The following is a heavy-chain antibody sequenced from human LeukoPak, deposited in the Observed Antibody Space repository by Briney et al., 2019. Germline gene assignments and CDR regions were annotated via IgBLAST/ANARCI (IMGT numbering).Heavy chain of an antibody. CDR2: IKQDGSET. CDR3: ARGRRLGDCFDY. Sequence: PGGFLRLSCVASGFTFSNYWMSWVRQAPGKGLEWVANIKQDGSETYYVDSVRGRFTISRDNAKNSLYLQMNSLRAEDTAVYYCARGRRLGDCFDYWGQGTLVTVSS. V-gene: IGHV3-7*01. D-gene: IGHD3-16*01. J-gene: IGHJ4*02. CDR1: GFTFSNYW.